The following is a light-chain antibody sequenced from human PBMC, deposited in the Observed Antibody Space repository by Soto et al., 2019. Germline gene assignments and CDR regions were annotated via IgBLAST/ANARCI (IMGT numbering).Light chain of an antibody. Sequence: QSALTQPASVSGSPGQSVTISCTGSTSNIVAYYDVYWYHHHPGTAPKLLIYEVGDRPSGVPDRFSGSKSGSSASLSISGLQAEDEADYYCRSYDSGPRVEVFGSGTKLTVL. V-gene: IGLV2-14*01. CDR3: RSYDSGPRVEV. J-gene: IGLJ1*01. CDR2: EVG. CDR1: TSNIVAYYD.